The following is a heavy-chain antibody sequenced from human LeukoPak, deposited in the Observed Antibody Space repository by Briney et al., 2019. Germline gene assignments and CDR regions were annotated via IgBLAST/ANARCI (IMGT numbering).Heavy chain of an antibody. CDR1: GYLFISYG. D-gene: IGHD3-9*01. J-gene: IGHJ6*03. V-gene: IGHV1-8*01. Sequence: ASVKVSCKASGYLFISYGINWVRQATGQGLEWMGWMNPNSGDTGYAQTFLGRVTLTRDTSISTAYMELSGLRSEDTAVYYCARGPDYDLLTGYPDYYYYSMDVWGKGTTVTVSS. CDR2: MNPNSGDT. CDR3: ARGPDYDLLTGYPDYYYYSMDV.